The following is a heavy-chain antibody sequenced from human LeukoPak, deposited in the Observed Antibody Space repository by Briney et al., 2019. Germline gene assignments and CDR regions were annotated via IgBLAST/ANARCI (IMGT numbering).Heavy chain of an antibody. D-gene: IGHD4-17*01. V-gene: IGHV4-39*01. CDR1: GGSIINSGYY. Sequence: SETLSLTCTVSGGSIINSGYYWGWIRQPPGKGLEWIGSVYYSGNTYYNPSLKSRVTISVDTSKNQFSLKLRSVTAADTAMYYCARQGYADFSSRPFNYWGQGTLVTVSS. CDR2: VYYSGNT. CDR3: ARQGYADFSSRPFNY. J-gene: IGHJ4*02.